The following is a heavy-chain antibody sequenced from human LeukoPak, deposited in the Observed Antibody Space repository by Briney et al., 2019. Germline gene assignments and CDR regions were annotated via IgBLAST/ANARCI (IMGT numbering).Heavy chain of an antibody. CDR1: GGSFSGYY. Sequence: PSGTLSLTCAVYGGSFSGYYWSWIRQPPGKGLEWIGEINHSGSTNYNPSLKSRVTISVDTSKNQFSLKLSSVTAADTAVYYCARAHYYDSSGYYYVTSFNPRLDVWGQGTTVTVSS. CDR2: INHSGST. D-gene: IGHD3-22*01. J-gene: IGHJ6*02. V-gene: IGHV4-34*01. CDR3: ARAHYYDSSGYYYVTSFNPRLDV.